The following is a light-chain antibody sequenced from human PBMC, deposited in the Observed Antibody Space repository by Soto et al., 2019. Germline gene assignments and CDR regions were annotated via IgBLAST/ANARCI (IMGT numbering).Light chain of an antibody. CDR3: SSYTSSSTLGV. CDR2: DVS. V-gene: IGLV2-14*01. J-gene: IGLJ1*01. CDR1: SSDVGDFKY. Sequence: QSALTQPASVSGSPGQSITISCTGTSSDVGDFKYVSWYQQHPGKAPKLIIYDVSNRPSGVSNRFSGSNSDNTASLAISGLQAEDEADYYCSSYTSSSTLGVFGTGTKVTVL.